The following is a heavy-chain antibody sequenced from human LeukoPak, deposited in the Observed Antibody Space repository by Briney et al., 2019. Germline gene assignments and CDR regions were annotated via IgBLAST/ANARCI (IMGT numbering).Heavy chain of an antibody. CDR1: GSSITSTYY. V-gene: IGHV4-38-2*02. Sequence: SETLSLTCTVSGSSITSTYYWAWFRQPPGKGLEWIATVFQLQTVRSFYNKSLESRVTMSLDTSQNQFSLNLTSVTAADTALYFCARVLHAPKFIDSWGQGTLVTVST. J-gene: IGHJ4*02. CDR3: ARVLHAPKFIDS. D-gene: IGHD2-8*01. CDR2: VFQLQTVRS.